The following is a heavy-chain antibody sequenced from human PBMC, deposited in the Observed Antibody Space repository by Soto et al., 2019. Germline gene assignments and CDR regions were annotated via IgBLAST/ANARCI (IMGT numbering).Heavy chain of an antibody. Sequence: ASVKVSCKASGGTFSSYTISWVRQAPGQGLEWMGRIIPILGIANYAQKFQGRVTITADKSTRTAYMELSSLRSEDTAVYYCARAHDILPGYDDYWGQGTLVTVSS. CDR3: ARAHDILPGYDDY. CDR1: GGTFSSYT. D-gene: IGHD3-9*01. J-gene: IGHJ4*02. V-gene: IGHV1-69*02. CDR2: IIPILGIA.